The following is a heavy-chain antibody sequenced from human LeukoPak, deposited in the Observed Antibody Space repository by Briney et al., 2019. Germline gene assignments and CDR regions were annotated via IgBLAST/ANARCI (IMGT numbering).Heavy chain of an antibody. CDR3: ARRVHRRARFDY. V-gene: IGHV4-34*01. CDR2: INHSGST. J-gene: IGHJ4*02. D-gene: IGHD3-10*01. Sequence: PSETLSLTCAVYGGSFSGYYWSWIRQPPGKGLEWIGEINHSGSTNYNPSLKSRVTISVDTSKNQFSLKLSSVTAADTAVYYCARRVHRRARFDYWGQGTLVTVSS. CDR1: GGSFSGYY.